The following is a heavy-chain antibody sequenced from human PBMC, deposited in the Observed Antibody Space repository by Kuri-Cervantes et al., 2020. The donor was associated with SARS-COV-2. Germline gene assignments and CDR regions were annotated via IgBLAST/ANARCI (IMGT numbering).Heavy chain of an antibody. V-gene: IGHV3-74*01. J-gene: IGHJ6*02. CDR2: INSDGSST. Sequence: GGSLRLSCAASGFTFSSYWMHWVRQAPGKGLVWVSRINSDGSSTSYADSVKGRFTISRDNAKNTLYLQMNSLRAEDTAVYYCARLGVAAAGSYYYYGMDVWGQGTTVTVSS. D-gene: IGHD6-13*01. CDR3: ARLGVAAAGSYYYYGMDV. CDR1: GFTFSSYW.